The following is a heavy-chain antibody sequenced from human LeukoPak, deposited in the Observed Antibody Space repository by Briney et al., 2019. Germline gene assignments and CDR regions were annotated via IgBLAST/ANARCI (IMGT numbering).Heavy chain of an antibody. CDR2: IYYSGST. J-gene: IGHJ4*02. CDR3: ARRRLGTYFDY. CDR1: GGSISSYY. D-gene: IGHD5-12*01. V-gene: IGHV4-59*05. Sequence: SETLSLTCTVSGGSISSYYWSWIRQPPGKGLEWIGSIYYSGSTYYNPSLKSRVTISVDTSKNQFSLKLSSVTAADTAVYYCARRRLGTYFDYWGQGTLVTVSS.